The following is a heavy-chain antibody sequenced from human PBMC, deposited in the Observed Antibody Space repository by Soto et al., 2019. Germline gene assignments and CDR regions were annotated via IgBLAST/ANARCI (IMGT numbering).Heavy chain of an antibody. D-gene: IGHD1-26*01. V-gene: IGHV3-30-3*01. J-gene: IGHJ4*02. CDR1: GFTFSSYA. Sequence: GGSLRLSCAASGFTFSSYAMHWVRQAPGKGLEWVAVISYDGSNKYYADSVKGRFTISRDNSKNTLYLQMNSLRAEDTAVYYCARGPRGQGYYFDYWGLGSLVTVSS. CDR3: ARGPRGQGYYFDY. CDR2: ISYDGSNK.